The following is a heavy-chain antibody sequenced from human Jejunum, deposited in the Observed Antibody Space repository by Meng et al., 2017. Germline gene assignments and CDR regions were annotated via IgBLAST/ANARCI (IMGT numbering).Heavy chain of an antibody. CDR1: GFAFRSYW. CDR3: TKDGSGWSAY. V-gene: IGHV3-7*01. CDR2: IKPDGGEE. J-gene: IGHJ4*02. D-gene: IGHD6-19*01. Sequence: GGSLRLSCAASGFAFRSYWMGWVRQVPGKGLEWVANIKPDGGEEYYLDSVRGRFTISRDNAKNSLYLQMNSLRAEDTAVYYCTKDGSGWSAYWGQGKLVTVSS.